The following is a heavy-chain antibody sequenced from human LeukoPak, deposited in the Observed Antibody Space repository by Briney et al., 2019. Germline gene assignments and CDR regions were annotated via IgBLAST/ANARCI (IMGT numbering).Heavy chain of an antibody. J-gene: IGHJ4*02. CDR1: GFHLKNYH. CDR3: ARDRGYCNNAFCPLDQ. D-gene: IGHD2-8*01. CDR2: ISSNADKT. V-gene: IGHV3-11*01. Sequence: GGSLGLSCAASGFHLKNYHMTWLRQAPGKGLEWISYISSNADKTYYADSVKGRFTIFRDTAKNSLYLQMDSLRFEDTAIYYCARDRGYCNNAFCPLDQWGQGTLVSVSS.